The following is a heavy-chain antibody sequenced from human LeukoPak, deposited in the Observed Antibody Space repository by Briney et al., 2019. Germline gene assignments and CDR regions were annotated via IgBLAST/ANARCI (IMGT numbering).Heavy chain of an antibody. Sequence: GGSLRLSCAASGFTFSSYAMIWVRQAPGKGLEWVSYIGSSSSTIYYADSVKGRFTISRDNAKNSLYLQMNSLRAEDTAVYYCARGPSGYHNTGGQGTLVTVSS. V-gene: IGHV3-48*04. CDR3: ARGPSGYHNT. J-gene: IGHJ4*02. CDR2: IGSSSSTI. CDR1: GFTFSSYA. D-gene: IGHD5-12*01.